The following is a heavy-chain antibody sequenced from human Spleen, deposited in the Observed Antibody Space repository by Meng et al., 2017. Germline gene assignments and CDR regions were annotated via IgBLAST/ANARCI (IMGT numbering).Heavy chain of an antibody. V-gene: IGHV3-23*01. CDR1: GFSFSSYT. CDR2: ISDSGGNT. J-gene: IGHJ4*02. Sequence: EVQLLESGGGWVQPGGSLRLSCAASGFSFSSYTMSWARQAPGKGLEWISAISDSGGNTYYVDSVKGRFTISRDNSKNTLHLQMNSLRAEDTALYYCARDYHDSSGYYYDYWGQGTLVTVSS. D-gene: IGHD3-22*01. CDR3: ARDYHDSSGYYYDY.